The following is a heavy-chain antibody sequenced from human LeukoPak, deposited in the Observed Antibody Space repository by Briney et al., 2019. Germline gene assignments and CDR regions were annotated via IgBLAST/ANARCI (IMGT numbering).Heavy chain of an antibody. CDR2: IIPIFGTA. CDR1: VGTFSSYV. D-gene: IGHD4-17*01. Sequence: PVRVSCTPFVGTFSSYVIRWVRQAPGQGLEWMGGIIPIFGTANYAQKFQGRVTITTDESTSTAYMELSSLRSEDTAVYYCARDQHFMTTGSLGGFDPWGQGTLVTVSS. CDR3: ARDQHFMTTGSLGGFDP. J-gene: IGHJ5*02. V-gene: IGHV1-69*05.